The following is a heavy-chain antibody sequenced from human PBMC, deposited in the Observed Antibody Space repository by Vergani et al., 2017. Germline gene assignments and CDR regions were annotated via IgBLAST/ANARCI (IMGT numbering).Heavy chain of an antibody. CDR1: GFTFIMHA. Sequence: EVQLLESGGDLVQPGGSLRLSCAASGFTFIMHAMSWVRQAPGKGLEWVSTLSASDRRTHYADSVKGRFTISRDNAKNTLYLQMNSLRSEDTAVSYCARDLLPNYDFWSGYSHAYYYYYGMDVWGQGTTVTVSS. V-gene: IGHV3-23*01. CDR3: ARDLLPNYDFWSGYSHAYYYYYGMDV. J-gene: IGHJ6*02. D-gene: IGHD3-3*01. CDR2: LSASDRRT.